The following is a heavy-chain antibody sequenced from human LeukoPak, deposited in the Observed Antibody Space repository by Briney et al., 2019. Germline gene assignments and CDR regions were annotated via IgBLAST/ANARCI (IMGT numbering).Heavy chain of an antibody. D-gene: IGHD3-10*01. J-gene: IGHJ5*02. CDR1: GYTFTSYG. V-gene: IGHV1-18*01. CDR2: ISAYNGNT. Sequence: ASVKVSCKASGYTFTSYGISWVRQAPGQGLEWMGWISAYNGNTNYAQKLQGRVTMTTDTSTSTAYMELRSLRSDDTAVYYCARKGGGGTMVRGVKSWFDPWGQGTLVTVSS. CDR3: ARKGGGGTMVRGVKSWFDP.